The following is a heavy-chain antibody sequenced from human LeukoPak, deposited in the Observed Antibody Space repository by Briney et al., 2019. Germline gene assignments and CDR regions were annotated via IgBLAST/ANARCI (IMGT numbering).Heavy chain of an antibody. Sequence: ASVKVSCKASGYTFTGYYMHWVRKTPGQGLEWMGWINPDTGDTNYGRKFQGRVTMTRDTSINTAYMELRSLRSDDTAVYYCARSRRVGNGEYPDYWGQGTLVTVSS. CDR2: INPDTGDT. V-gene: IGHV1-2*02. D-gene: IGHD3-10*01. J-gene: IGHJ4*02. CDR3: ARSRRVGNGEYPDY. CDR1: GYTFTGYY.